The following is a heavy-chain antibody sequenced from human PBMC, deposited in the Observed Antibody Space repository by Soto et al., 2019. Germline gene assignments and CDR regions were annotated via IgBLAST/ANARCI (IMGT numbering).Heavy chain of an antibody. CDR2: ITGNGAVT. Sequence: GGSLRLSCAASGFTFSSYSMSWVRQAPGKGLEWVSSITGNGAVTSYADSVKGRFTISRDGSKNTLYLQMNSLRAEDTAIYYCAKRGEPGTLYFDYWGQGTLVTVSS. CDR1: GFTFSSYS. J-gene: IGHJ4*02. D-gene: IGHD3-16*01. CDR3: AKRGEPGTLYFDY. V-gene: IGHV3-23*01.